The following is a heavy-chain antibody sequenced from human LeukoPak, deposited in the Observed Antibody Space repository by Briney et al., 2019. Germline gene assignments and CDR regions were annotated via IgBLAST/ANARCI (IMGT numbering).Heavy chain of an antibody. J-gene: IGHJ3*02. CDR2: IIPIFGTA. CDR3: ARALARTYYYDSSSAFDI. V-gene: IGHV1-69*05. D-gene: IGHD3-22*01. Sequence: SVKASCKASGGTFSSYAISWVRQAPGQGLEWMGRIIPIFGTANYAQKFQGRVTITTDESTSTAYMELSSLRSEDTAVYYCARALARTYYYDSSSAFDIWGQGTMVTVSS. CDR1: GGTFSSYA.